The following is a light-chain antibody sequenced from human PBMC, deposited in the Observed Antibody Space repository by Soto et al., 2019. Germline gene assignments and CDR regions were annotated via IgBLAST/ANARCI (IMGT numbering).Light chain of an antibody. Sequence: QLVLTQSPAASASLGASVKLTCTLSSGHSSYAIAWHQQQPEKGPRYLMKLNSDGSHSKGDGIPDRFSGSSSGAERYLTISSFQSEDEADYYCQTWGTGNVVFGGGTKLTVL. V-gene: IGLV4-69*01. CDR1: SGHSSYA. CDR3: QTWGTGNVV. CDR2: LNSDGSH. J-gene: IGLJ2*01.